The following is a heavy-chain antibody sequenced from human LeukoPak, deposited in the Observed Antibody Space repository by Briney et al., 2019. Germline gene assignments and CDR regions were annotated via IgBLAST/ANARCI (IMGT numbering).Heavy chain of an antibody. D-gene: IGHD2-8*01. Sequence: ASVKVSCKASGCILPNHVISGVRQAPGQGLEWMGWMSAYSGNTNYAQKLQGRVTMTTDTSTNTAYMELRSLRAEDTAVYYCARRDREFCTNFDYWGQGTLVTVSS. CDR2: MSAYSGNT. V-gene: IGHV1-18*01. CDR3: ARRDREFCTNFDY. CDR1: GCILPNHV. J-gene: IGHJ4*02.